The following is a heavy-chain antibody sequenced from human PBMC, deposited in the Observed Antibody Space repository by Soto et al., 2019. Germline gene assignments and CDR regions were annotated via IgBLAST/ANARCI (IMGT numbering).Heavy chain of an antibody. CDR3: ARVKCRVGSSCLTTYYYYGMDV. V-gene: IGHV4-31*03. Sequence: QVQLQESGPGLVKPSQTLSLTCTVSGGSISSGGYYWSWIRQHPGKGLEWIGYIYYSGSTYYNPSLKSRVTISVDTSKNQFSLKLSSVTAADTAVYYCARVKCRVGSSCLTTYYYYGMDVWGQGTTVTVSS. CDR2: IYYSGST. CDR1: GGSISSGGYY. J-gene: IGHJ6*02. D-gene: IGHD6-13*01.